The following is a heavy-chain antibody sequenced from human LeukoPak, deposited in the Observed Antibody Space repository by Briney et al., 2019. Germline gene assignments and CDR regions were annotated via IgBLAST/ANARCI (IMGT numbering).Heavy chain of an antibody. V-gene: IGHV4-34*01. J-gene: IGHJ4*02. CDR2: INHSGST. CDR1: GGSFSGYY. D-gene: IGHD3-10*01. Sequence: SETLSLTCAVYGGSFSGYYWSWIRQPTGKGLEWIGEINHSGSTNYNPSLKSRVTISVDTSKNQFSLKLSSVTAADTAVYYCARHSRNYYGSGSYLSHWGQGTLVTVSS. CDR3: ARHSRNYYGSGSYLSH.